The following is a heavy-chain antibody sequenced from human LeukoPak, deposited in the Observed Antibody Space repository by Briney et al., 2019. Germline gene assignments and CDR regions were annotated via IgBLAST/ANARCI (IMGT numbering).Heavy chain of an antibody. CDR2: IGTAGDT. Sequence: PGGSLRLSCAASGFTFSSYDMHWVRHATGKGLEWVSAIGTAGDTYYLGSVKGRFTISRENAKNSLYLQMNSLRAGDTAVYYCARGLGRNYVLSYYGMDVWGQGTTVTVSS. J-gene: IGHJ6*02. V-gene: IGHV3-13*01. CDR3: ARGLGRNYVLSYYGMDV. D-gene: IGHD1-7*01. CDR1: GFTFSSYD.